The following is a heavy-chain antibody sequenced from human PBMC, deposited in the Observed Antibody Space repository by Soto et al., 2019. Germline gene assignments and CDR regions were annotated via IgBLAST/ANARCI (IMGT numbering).Heavy chain of an antibody. V-gene: IGHV3-23*01. Sequence: WGSLRLSCAASSDTFRGYAMSWVRQAPWKGLEWVSGIGADGESTLYGDSVKGRCSISRDNSKNTLYLQLNSLRVEDTATYYRAKDFYVWGYKIGYHLEYWGPGTPVTVSS. CDR2: IGADGEST. CDR3: AKDFYVWGYKIGYHLEY. CDR1: SDTFRGYA. J-gene: IGHJ4*02. D-gene: IGHD3-10*02.